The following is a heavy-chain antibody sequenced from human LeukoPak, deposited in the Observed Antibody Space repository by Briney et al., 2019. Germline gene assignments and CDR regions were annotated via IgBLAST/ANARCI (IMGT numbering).Heavy chain of an antibody. D-gene: IGHD6-19*01. Sequence: SETLSLTCTVSGGSISSYYWSWIRQPPGKGLEWIGYIYYSGSTNCNPSLKSRVTISVDTSKNQFSLKLSSVTAADTAVYYCARSSGSVYKIDPWGQGTLVTVSS. V-gene: IGHV4-59*08. CDR3: ARSSGSVYKIDP. CDR2: IYYSGST. CDR1: GGSISSYY. J-gene: IGHJ5*02.